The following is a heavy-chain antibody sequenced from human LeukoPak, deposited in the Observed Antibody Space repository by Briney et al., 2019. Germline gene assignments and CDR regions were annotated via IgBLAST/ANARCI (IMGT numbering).Heavy chain of an antibody. V-gene: IGHV3-13*01. J-gene: IGHJ5*02. Sequence: GGSLRLSCEASGFTLTNYAMHWVRQHAGEGLEWVSALGTAGDTFYPGSVKGRFSISRDNAKNTLYLQVNSLRAEDTAVYYCAKDGTVTGPGWFDPWGQGTLVTVSS. D-gene: IGHD2-21*02. CDR2: LGTAGDT. CDR3: AKDGTVTGPGWFDP. CDR1: GFTLTNYA.